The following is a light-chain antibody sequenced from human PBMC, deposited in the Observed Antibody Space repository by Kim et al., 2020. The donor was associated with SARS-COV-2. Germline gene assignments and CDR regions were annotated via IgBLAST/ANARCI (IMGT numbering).Light chain of an antibody. Sequence: ASVGDRVTITCRASQSIKSYLAWYQQKPGNVPKLLIYKASTLESGVPSRFSGSESGTEFTLTISSLQPDDFATYYCQQFYTNPSTFGQGTRLEIK. CDR3: QQFYTNPST. J-gene: IGKJ5*01. V-gene: IGKV1-5*03. CDR2: KAS. CDR1: QSIKSY.